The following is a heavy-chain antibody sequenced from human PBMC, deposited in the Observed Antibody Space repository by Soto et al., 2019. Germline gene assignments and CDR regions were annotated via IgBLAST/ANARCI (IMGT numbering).Heavy chain of an antibody. J-gene: IGHJ5*02. CDR2: IYYSGST. V-gene: IGHV4-59*08. CDR3: ARYCSGGSCYLDP. Sequence: PSGTLSLTCTVSGGSISNYYCSWIRQPPGKGLEWIAYIYYSGSTNYNPSLKSRVTISVDTSKNQFSLKLSSVTAADTAVYYCARYCSGGSCYLDPWGQGTLDPVSS. D-gene: IGHD2-15*01. CDR1: GGSISNYY.